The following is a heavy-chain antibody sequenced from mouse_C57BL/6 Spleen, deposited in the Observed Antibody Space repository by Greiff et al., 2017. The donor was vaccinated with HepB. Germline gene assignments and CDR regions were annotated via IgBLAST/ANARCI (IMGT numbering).Heavy chain of an antibody. Sequence: DVKLQESGPGLVKPSQSLSLTCSVTGYSITSGYYWNWIRQFPGNKLEWMGYISYDGSNNYNPSLKNRISITRDTSKNQFFLKLNSVTTEDTATYYCATPGGYYGGYAMDYWGQGTSVTVSS. D-gene: IGHD1-1*01. CDR3: ATPGGYYGGYAMDY. CDR1: GYSITSGYY. V-gene: IGHV3-6*01. J-gene: IGHJ4*01. CDR2: ISYDGSN.